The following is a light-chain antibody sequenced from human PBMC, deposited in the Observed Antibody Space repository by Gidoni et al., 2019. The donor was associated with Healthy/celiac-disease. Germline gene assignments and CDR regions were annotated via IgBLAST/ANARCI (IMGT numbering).Light chain of an antibody. CDR3: QQSYSTPYT. CDR1: QIISSY. Sequence: DVKMTQSPSSLSASVGDRVTIPCLASQIISSYLNWYQQKPGKAPKLLIYAASSLQSGVPSRFSGSGSGTDFTLTISSLQPEDFATYYCQQSYSTPYTFXQXTKLXIK. V-gene: IGKV1-39*01. CDR2: AAS. J-gene: IGKJ2*01.